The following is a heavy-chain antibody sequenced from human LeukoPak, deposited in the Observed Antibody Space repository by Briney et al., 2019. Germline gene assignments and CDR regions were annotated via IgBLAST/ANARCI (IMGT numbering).Heavy chain of an antibody. D-gene: IGHD4-23*01. J-gene: IGHJ4*02. Sequence: GASVKVSCKASGYTFTGYYMHWVRQAPGQGLEWMRWIIAYNGNTNYAQKFQGRVTMTTDTSTRTAYMELRSLRSDDTAVYYCARDRTQYGGNSDYWGQGTLVTVSS. CDR3: ARDRTQYGGNSDY. CDR1: GYTFTGYY. CDR2: IIAYNGNT. V-gene: IGHV1-18*04.